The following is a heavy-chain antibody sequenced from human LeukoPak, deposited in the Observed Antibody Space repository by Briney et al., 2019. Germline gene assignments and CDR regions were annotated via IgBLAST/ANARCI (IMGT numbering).Heavy chain of an antibody. D-gene: IGHD3-16*01. CDR3: AKGSPEGGYFDY. CDR1: GYSISSGYY. J-gene: IGHJ4*02. CDR2: IYYSGST. Sequence: SETLSLTCTVSGYSISSGYYWGWIRQPPGKGLEWIGYIYYSGSTNYNPSLKSRVTISVDTSKNQFSLKLSSVTAADTAVYYCAKGSPEGGYFDYWGQGTLVTVSS. V-gene: IGHV4-38-2*02.